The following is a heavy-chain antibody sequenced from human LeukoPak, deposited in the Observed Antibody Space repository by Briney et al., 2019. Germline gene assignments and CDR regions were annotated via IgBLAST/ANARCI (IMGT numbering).Heavy chain of an antibody. CDR2: FDPEDGET. D-gene: IGHD6-13*01. Sequence: GASVRVSCKVSGYTLTELSMHWVRQAPGKGLEWMGGFDPEDGETIYAQKFQGRVTMTEDTSTDTAYMELSSLRSEDTAVYYCATGDGQQQLVRHYWGQGTLVTVSS. CDR3: ATGDGQQQLVRHY. V-gene: IGHV1-24*01. CDR1: GYTLTELS. J-gene: IGHJ4*02.